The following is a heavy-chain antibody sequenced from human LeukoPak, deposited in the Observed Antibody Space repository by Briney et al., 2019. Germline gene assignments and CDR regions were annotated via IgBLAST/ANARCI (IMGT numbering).Heavy chain of an antibody. D-gene: IGHD3-22*01. J-gene: IGHJ4*02. CDR1: GGSFSGYY. V-gene: IGHV4-34*01. Sequence: SETLSLTCAVYGGSFSGYYWTWIRQPPGKGLEWIGEINYSGSTNYNPSLKSRVTISVDTSKNQFSLKLSSVTAADTAVYYCARVAYYSDRSAFAFFDYWGRGTLVTVSS. CDR2: INYSGST. CDR3: ARVAYYSDRSAFAFFDY.